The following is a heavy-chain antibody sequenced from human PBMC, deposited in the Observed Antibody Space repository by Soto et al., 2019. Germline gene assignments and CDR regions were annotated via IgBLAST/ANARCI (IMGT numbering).Heavy chain of an antibody. CDR1: GYSFTSYR. J-gene: IGHJ4*02. V-gene: IGHV1-18*01. CDR3: ARDRGYDFWSGYREYYFDY. CDR2: ISAYNGNT. Sequence: ASVKVSCKASGYSFTSYRISWVRQATGQGLEWMGWISAYNGNTNYAQKLQGRVTMTTDTSTSTAYMELRSLRSDDTAVYYCARDRGYDFWSGYREYYFDYWGQGTLVTVSS. D-gene: IGHD3-3*01.